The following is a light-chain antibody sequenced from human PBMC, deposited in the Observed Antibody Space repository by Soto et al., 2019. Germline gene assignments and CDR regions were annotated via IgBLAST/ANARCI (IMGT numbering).Light chain of an antibody. Sequence: EVVMTQSPATLSVSPGERATLSCRASQSVNSNLAWYQQKPGQAPRLLIHGASTRATGIPARFSGSGFGTEFILTISSLQSEDFAIYYCQQYNNWLRTFGQGTKVEIK. V-gene: IGKV3-15*01. CDR2: GAS. J-gene: IGKJ1*01. CDR1: QSVNSN. CDR3: QQYNNWLRT.